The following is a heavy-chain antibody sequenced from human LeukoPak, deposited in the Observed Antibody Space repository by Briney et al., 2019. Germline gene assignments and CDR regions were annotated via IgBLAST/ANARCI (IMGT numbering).Heavy chain of an antibody. CDR2: VKGDGRTT. Sequence: GGSLRLSCAASGLTFSDFWMHWVRQPPGKGLVWIALVKGDGRTTIYADSVKGRFTISRDNAKNTLYLQMNSLRADDSGVYYCATGHSYGYDYWGQGVLVTVSS. CDR3: ATGHSYGYDY. D-gene: IGHD5-18*01. CDR1: GLTFSDFW. J-gene: IGHJ4*02. V-gene: IGHV3-74*01.